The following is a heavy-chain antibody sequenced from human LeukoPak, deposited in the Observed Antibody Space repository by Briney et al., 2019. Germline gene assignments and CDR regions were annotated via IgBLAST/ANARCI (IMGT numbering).Heavy chain of an antibody. Sequence: GGSRRLSCAASGFTFSSYGMHWVRQAPGKGLEWVAFIRYNGGNKYYADSVKGRFTISRDNSKNTLYLQMNSLRPEATALYYCAKDLRNYYDDWGQGTLVTVSS. CDR2: IRYNGGNK. V-gene: IGHV3-30*02. CDR3: AKDLRNYYDD. J-gene: IGHJ4*02. CDR1: GFTFSSYG. D-gene: IGHD3-16*01.